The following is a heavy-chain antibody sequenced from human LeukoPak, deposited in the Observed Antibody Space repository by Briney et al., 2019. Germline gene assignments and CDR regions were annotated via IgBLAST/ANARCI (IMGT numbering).Heavy chain of an antibody. CDR2: IYHSGST. CDR3: AKTEPPYYDFWSGPTPGHTDAFDI. CDR1: GYSISSGYY. J-gene: IGHJ3*02. D-gene: IGHD3-3*01. Sequence: PSETLSLTCTVSGYSISSGYYWGWIRQPPGKGLEWIGSIYHSGSTYYNPSLKSRVTISVDTSKNQFSLKLSSVTAADTAVYYCAKTEPPYYDFWSGPTPGHTDAFDIWGQGTMVSVSS. V-gene: IGHV4-38-2*02.